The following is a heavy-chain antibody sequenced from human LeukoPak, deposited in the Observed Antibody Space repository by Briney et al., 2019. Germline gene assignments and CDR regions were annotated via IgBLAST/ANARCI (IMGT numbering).Heavy chain of an antibody. V-gene: IGHV4-4*07. D-gene: IGHD2-2*01. CDR3: VSSTSEYYFDY. CDR2: IYTSGST. CDR1: GGSISSYY. Sequence: SETLSLTCTVSGGSISSYYWSWIRQPAGKGLEWIGRIYTSGSTNYNPSLKSRVTMSVDTSKNQFSLKLSSVTAADTAVYSCVSSTSEYYFDYWGQGTLVTVSS. J-gene: IGHJ4*02.